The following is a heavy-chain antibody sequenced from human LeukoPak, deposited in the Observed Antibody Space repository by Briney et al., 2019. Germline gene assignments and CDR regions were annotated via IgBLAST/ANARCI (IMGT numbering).Heavy chain of an antibody. CDR2: IIPIFGTA. J-gene: IGHJ6*03. CDR3: ARGGVLWFGDPYYYYMDV. CDR1: GGTFSNFA. Sequence: AASVKVSCKASGGTFSNFAISWVRQAPGQGLEWMGGIIPIFGTANYAQKFQGRVTITADEFTSTAYMELSSLRSEDTAVYYCARGGVLWFGDPYYYYMDVWGKGTTVTISS. V-gene: IGHV1-69*13. D-gene: IGHD3-10*01.